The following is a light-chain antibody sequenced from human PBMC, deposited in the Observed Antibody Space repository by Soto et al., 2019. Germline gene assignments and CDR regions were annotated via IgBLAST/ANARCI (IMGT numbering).Light chain of an antibody. Sequence: DIQMTQSPSSLYASVGDRVTITCRASQSISSNLSWYQQMPGKAPKLLIYAASILQSGVPSRFSRSGSGTDFTLTISSLQPEDFATYYCQQRYSTPWTFGQGTKVEIK. CDR2: AAS. J-gene: IGKJ1*01. CDR1: QSISSN. CDR3: QQRYSTPWT. V-gene: IGKV1-39*01.